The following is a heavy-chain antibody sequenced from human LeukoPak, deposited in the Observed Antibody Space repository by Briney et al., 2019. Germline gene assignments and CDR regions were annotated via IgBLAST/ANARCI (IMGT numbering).Heavy chain of an antibody. CDR1: GGSISSFY. CDR3: ARGGGYYYMDV. J-gene: IGHJ6*03. V-gene: IGHV4-59*12. Sequence: TSETLSLTCTVSGGSISSFYWSWIRQPPGKGLEWIGYIYYSGSTNYNPSLKSRVTISVDTSKNQFSLKLSSVTAADTAVYYCARGGGYYYMDVWGKGTTVTVSS. D-gene: IGHD4-23*01. CDR2: IYYSGST.